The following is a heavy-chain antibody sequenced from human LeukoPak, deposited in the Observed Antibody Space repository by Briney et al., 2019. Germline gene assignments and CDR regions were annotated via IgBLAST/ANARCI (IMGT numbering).Heavy chain of an antibody. J-gene: IGHJ2*01. CDR3: AREERDGYNYYWYFDL. CDR2: ISSSGLYI. D-gene: IGHD5-24*01. CDR1: GFTSSTYT. V-gene: IGHV3-21*01. Sequence: GGSLRLSCEVSGFTSSTYTMNWVRQAPGKGLEWVSSISSSGLYIYYADSVKGRFTISRDSAKNSLYLQMSSLRAEDTAVYYCAREERDGYNYYWYFDLWGRGTLVTVSS.